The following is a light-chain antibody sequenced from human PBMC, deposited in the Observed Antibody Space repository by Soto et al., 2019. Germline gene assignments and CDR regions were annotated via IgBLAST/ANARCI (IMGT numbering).Light chain of an antibody. CDR3: KQNSNEPGM. CDR2: DGS. Sequence: EVVWTQTAGALSVFPGEGATLSCKASQTVRNNYLAWYQQKPGQAPRLLMYDGSSSATGIPDRFSCGGSGTDCTLTMRRLAPEDVTVSYCKQNSNEPGMSGKRSKVDI. V-gene: IGKV3-20*01. J-gene: IGKJ1*01. CDR1: QTVRNNY.